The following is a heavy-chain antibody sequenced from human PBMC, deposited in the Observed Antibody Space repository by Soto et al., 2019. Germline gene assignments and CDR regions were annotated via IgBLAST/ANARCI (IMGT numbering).Heavy chain of an antibody. CDR3: ATATNCSSTSCYQAYYYYGMDV. CDR1: GYTFTGYY. V-gene: IGHV1-2*04. CDR2: INPNSGGT. D-gene: IGHD2-2*01. Sequence: ASVKVSCKASGYTFTGYYMHWVRQAPGQGLEWMGWINPNSGGTNYAQKFQGWVTMTRDTSISTAYMELSRLRSDDTAVYYCATATNCSSTSCYQAYYYYGMDVWGQGTTVTAP. J-gene: IGHJ6*02.